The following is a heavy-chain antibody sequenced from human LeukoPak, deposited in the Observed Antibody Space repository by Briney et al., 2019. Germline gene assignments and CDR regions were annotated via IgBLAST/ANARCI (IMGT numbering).Heavy chain of an antibody. CDR1: GFTFSSYW. V-gene: IGHV3-7*01. Sequence: GGSLRLSCAASGFTFSSYWMSWVRQAPGKGLEWVANIKQDGSEKYYVDSVKGRFTISRDNTKNSLYLQMNSLRAEDTAVYYCAGITIFGVVKDHWGQGTLVTVSS. CDR2: IKQDGSEK. J-gene: IGHJ4*02. D-gene: IGHD3-3*01. CDR3: AGITIFGVVKDH.